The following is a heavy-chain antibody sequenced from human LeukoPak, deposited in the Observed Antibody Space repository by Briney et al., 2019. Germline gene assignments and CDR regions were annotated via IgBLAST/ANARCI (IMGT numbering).Heavy chain of an antibody. Sequence: GGSLRLSCVASGFTFTSSAMSWVRQAPGKGLEWVSAISSRSGTTYYADSVKGRFTISRDNSKNTLYLQMNSLRAGDTAVYYCAKVGTVYFPLDFWGQGTLVTVSS. CDR3: AKVGTVYFPLDF. CDR2: ISSRSGTT. J-gene: IGHJ4*02. CDR1: GFTFTSSA. D-gene: IGHD2/OR15-2a*01. V-gene: IGHV3-23*01.